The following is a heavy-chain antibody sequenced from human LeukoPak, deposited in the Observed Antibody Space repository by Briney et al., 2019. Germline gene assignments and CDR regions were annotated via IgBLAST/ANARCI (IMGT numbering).Heavy chain of an antibody. J-gene: IGHJ4*02. CDR3: ARNPVTTKYFDY. CDR1: GYTFTSYY. Sequence: ASVKVSCKASGYTFTSYYMHWVRQAPGQGLEWMGIINSSGGSTRYAQKFQGRVTMTRDTSTSTVYMELSSLRSEDTAVYYCARNPVTTKYFDYWGQGTLVTVSS. V-gene: IGHV1-46*01. D-gene: IGHD4-17*01. CDR2: INSSGGST.